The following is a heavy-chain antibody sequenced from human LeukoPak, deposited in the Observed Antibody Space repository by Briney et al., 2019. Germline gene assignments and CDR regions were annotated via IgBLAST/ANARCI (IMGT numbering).Heavy chain of an antibody. V-gene: IGHV4-4*02. Sequence: SGTLSLTCAVSGGSISSSNWWSWVRQPPGKGLEWIGEIYHSGSTNYNPSLKSRVTISVDKSKNQFSLKLSSVTAADTAVYYCARVGNFQAYYYGMDVWGQGTTVTVSS. J-gene: IGHJ6*02. CDR2: IYHSGST. CDR3: ARVGNFQAYYYGMDV. CDR1: GGSISSSNW. D-gene: IGHD5-24*01.